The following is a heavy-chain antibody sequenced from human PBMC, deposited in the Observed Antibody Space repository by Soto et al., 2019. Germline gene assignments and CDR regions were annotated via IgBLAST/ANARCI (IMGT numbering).Heavy chain of an antibody. CDR1: VDSISGSYYY. V-gene: IGHV4-39*01. J-gene: IGHJ4*02. D-gene: IGHD1-20*01. Sequence: PSETLSLTCAFSVDSISGSYYYWGWLRQSPGKGPEWIGSVFYTGFTSYNPSLESRVSVSVDTSKNQFSLKVSGVSAADTAVYYCASSKKGYNWNYFEHWGQGVLVNVSS. CDR3: ASSKKGYNWNYFEH. CDR2: VFYTGFT.